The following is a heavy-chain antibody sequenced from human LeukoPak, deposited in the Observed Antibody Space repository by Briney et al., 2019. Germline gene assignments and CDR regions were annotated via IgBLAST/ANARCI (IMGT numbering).Heavy chain of an antibody. V-gene: IGHV3-30*04. CDR2: ISKDGREK. D-gene: IGHD6-19*01. J-gene: IGHJ4*02. CDR1: GFTFSTYP. CDR3: ASGAQLRRIAVAGTLGYY. Sequence: PGGSLRLSCAASGFTFSTYPMHWVRQAPGKGLEWVSVISKDGREKHFADPVKGRFTISRDNSKNTLYLQMNSLRAEDTAVYYCASGAQLRRIAVAGTLGYYWGQGTLVTVSS.